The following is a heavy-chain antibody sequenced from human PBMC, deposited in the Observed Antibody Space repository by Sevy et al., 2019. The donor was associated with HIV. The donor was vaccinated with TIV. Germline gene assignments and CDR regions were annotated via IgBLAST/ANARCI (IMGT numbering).Heavy chain of an antibody. CDR1: GFSFSDYD. CDR2: ISQDERYK. V-gene: IGHV3-30*01. Sequence: GGSLRLSCAASGFSFSDYDMHWVRQAPGKGLDWVAVISQDERYKNYAESVRVRLTISRDNFKSTLFLQMDSLRPEDTAVYFCARLVSCGGDCYYLDSWGQGALVTVSS. D-gene: IGHD2-21*02. CDR3: ARLVSCGGDCYYLDS. J-gene: IGHJ4*02.